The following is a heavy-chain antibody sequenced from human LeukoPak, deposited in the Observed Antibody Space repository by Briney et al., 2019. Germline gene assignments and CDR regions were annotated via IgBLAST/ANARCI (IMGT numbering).Heavy chain of an antibody. V-gene: IGHV3-7*01. CDR2: IKQDGSEK. J-gene: IGHJ4*02. CDR3: ARDYIVVVVAANHFDY. CDR1: GFTFSSYA. Sequence: GGSLRLSCAASGFTFSSYAMSWVRQAPGKGLEWVANIKQDGSEKYYVDSVKGRFTISRDNAKNSLYLQMNSLRAEDTAVYYCARDYIVVVVAANHFDYWGQGTLVTVSS. D-gene: IGHD2-15*01.